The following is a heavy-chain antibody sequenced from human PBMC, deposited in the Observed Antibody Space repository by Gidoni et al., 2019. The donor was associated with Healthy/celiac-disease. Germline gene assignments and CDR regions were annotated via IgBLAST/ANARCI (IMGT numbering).Heavy chain of an antibody. V-gene: IGHV4-34*01. Sequence: QVQLQQRGAGLLKPSETLSLTCAVYGGSFSGYYWSWIRQPPGKGLEWIGEINHSGSTNYNPSLKSRVTISVDTSKNQFSLKLSSVTAADTAVYYCARDPSTRADYWGQGTLVTVSS. CDR2: INHSGST. CDR3: ARDPSTRADY. J-gene: IGHJ4*02. CDR1: GGSFSGYY.